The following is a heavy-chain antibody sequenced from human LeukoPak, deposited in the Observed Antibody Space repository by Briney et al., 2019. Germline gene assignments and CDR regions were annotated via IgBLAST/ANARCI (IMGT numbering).Heavy chain of an antibody. CDR2: INNDGSGT. Sequence: GGSLRLSCAASGFTFSSFWMLWVRQAPGKGLVWVSRINNDGSGTSYVDSVKGRFTISRDNAKNTLYLQMNSLRAEDTAVYYCARDKAAAGHGDYWGQGTLVTVSS. D-gene: IGHD6-13*01. V-gene: IGHV3-74*01. J-gene: IGHJ4*02. CDR1: GFTFSSFW. CDR3: ARDKAAAGHGDY.